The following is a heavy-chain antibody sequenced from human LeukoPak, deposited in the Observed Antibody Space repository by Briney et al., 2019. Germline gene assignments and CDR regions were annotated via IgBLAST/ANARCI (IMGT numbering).Heavy chain of an antibody. Sequence: SETLSLTCTVSGGSISSSSYYWGWIRQPPGKGLEWIGSIYYSGSTNYNPSLKSRVTISVDTSKNQFSLKLSSVTAADTAVYYCARGVGATTIDYWGQGTLVTVSS. D-gene: IGHD1-26*01. CDR2: IYYSGST. J-gene: IGHJ4*02. V-gene: IGHV4-39*07. CDR3: ARGVGATTIDY. CDR1: GGSISSSSYY.